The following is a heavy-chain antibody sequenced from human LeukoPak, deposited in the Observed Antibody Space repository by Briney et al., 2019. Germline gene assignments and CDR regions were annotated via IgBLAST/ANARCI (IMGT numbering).Heavy chain of an antibody. V-gene: IGHV4-34*01. D-gene: IGHD3-10*01. J-gene: IGHJ5*02. Sequence: SETLSLTCAVYGGSFSGYYWSWIRQPPGKGLEWIGEINHSGSTSYNPSLKSRVTISVDTSKNQFSLKLSSVTAADTAVYYCARRGFGAVNNWFDPWGQGTLVTVSS. CDR1: GGSFSGYY. CDR2: INHSGST. CDR3: ARRGFGAVNNWFDP.